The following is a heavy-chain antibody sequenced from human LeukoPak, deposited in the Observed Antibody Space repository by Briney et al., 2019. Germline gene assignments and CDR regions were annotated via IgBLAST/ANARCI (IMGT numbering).Heavy chain of an antibody. V-gene: IGHV1-18*01. CDR2: ISGHKDET. CDR3: ARAGYCSGGSCYPYYYYYYMDV. J-gene: IGHJ6*03. CDR1: GYTFTSYA. Sequence: GASVKVSCKASGYTFTSYAISWVGPAPGQGLEWMGWISGHKDETNYPQRLQGTATMTTATSTSTAYMELRSLRSDATAVYYCARAGYCSGGSCYPYYYYYYMDVWGKGTTVTVSS. D-gene: IGHD2-15*01.